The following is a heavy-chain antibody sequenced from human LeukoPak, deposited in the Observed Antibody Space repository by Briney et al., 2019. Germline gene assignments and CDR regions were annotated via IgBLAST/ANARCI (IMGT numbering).Heavy chain of an antibody. Sequence: PGGSLRLSCAASGFTFSNNWMHWVRQAPGKGLVWVSLITSDGGGTSYADSVKGRFTISRDNAKNTLYLQMNSLRAEDTAVYYCAKDRYFDSYGFLFDSWGQGTLVTVSS. V-gene: IGHV3-74*01. D-gene: IGHD3-22*01. CDR3: AKDRYFDSYGFLFDS. CDR2: ITSDGGGT. J-gene: IGHJ4*02. CDR1: GFTFSNNW.